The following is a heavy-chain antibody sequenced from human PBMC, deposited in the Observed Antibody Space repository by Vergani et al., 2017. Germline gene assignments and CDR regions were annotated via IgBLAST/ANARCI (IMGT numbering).Heavy chain of an antibody. Sequence: QVQLQQWGAGLLKPSETLSLTCAVYGGSFSGYYWSWIRQPPGKGLEWIGEINHSGSTNYNPSLKSLVTISVDTSKNQFSLKLSSVTAADTAVYYCARVPAATYFDYWGQGTLVTVSS. CDR2: INHSGST. V-gene: IGHV4-34*01. CDR1: GGSFSGYY. D-gene: IGHD2-2*01. J-gene: IGHJ4*02. CDR3: ARVPAATYFDY.